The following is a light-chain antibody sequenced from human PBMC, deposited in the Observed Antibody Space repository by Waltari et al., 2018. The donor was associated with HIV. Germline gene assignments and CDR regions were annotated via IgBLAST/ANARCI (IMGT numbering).Light chain of an antibody. Sequence: SFELTQPPSVSVSPGQTARITCSGDTLPKQYVFWYQQRPGQAHVLVIYKDNERPSGIPERFSGTTSGTTVALTISGVQAEDEADYYCQSSDSSGAYWVFGGGTKVTVL. J-gene: IGLJ3*02. CDR2: KDN. V-gene: IGLV3-25*03. CDR3: QSSDSSGAYWV. CDR1: TLPKQY.